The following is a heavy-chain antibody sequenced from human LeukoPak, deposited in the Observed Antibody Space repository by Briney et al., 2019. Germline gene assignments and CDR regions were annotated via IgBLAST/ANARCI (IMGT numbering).Heavy chain of an antibody. V-gene: IGHV4-38-2*02. Sequence: SKTLSLTCTVSGYSISSGYYWGWIRQPPGKGLEWIGSIYHSGSTYYNPSLKSRVTISVDTSKNQFSLKLSSVTAADTAVYYCASFDYWGQGTLVTVSS. CDR2: IYHSGST. CDR3: ASFDY. J-gene: IGHJ4*02. CDR1: GYSISSGYY.